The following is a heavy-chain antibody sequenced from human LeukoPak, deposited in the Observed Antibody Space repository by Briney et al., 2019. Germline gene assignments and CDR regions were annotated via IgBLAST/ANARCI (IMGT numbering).Heavy chain of an antibody. CDR2: ISSNSDNA. CDR1: GYTFTSYG. Sequence: ASVNVSCKTAGYTFTSYGISWVRQAPGQGLEWMGWISSNSDNANYAQKFQGRVTMTTDTSTGTAYMELRSLRSDDTALYFYARDWGSIKVIADYWGQGTLVTVSS. V-gene: IGHV1-18*01. J-gene: IGHJ4*02. D-gene: IGHD7-27*01. CDR3: ARDWGSIKVIADY.